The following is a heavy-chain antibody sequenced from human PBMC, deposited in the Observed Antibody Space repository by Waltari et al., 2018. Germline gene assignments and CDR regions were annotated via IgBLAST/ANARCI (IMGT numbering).Heavy chain of an antibody. D-gene: IGHD3-22*01. CDR2: IYHSGST. V-gene: IGHV4-38-2*02. CDR3: ARVDYYDSSGYYGANYYFDY. J-gene: IGHJ4*02. Sequence: QVQLQESGPGLVKPSETLSLTCTVSGYSISSGYYWGWIRQPPGQGLEWIGSIYHSGSTYYNPSLKSRVTISVDTSKNQFSLKLSSVTAADTAVYYCARVDYYDSSGYYGANYYFDYWGQGTLVTVSS. CDR1: GYSISSGYY.